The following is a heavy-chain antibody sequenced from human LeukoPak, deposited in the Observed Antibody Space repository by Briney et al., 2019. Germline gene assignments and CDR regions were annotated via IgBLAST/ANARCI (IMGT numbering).Heavy chain of an antibody. D-gene: IGHD5-24*01. V-gene: IGHV3-74*01. J-gene: IGHJ4*02. CDR1: GFIFSNAW. CDR3: ARAWSVEMAVDY. Sequence: GGSLRLSCAGSGFIFSNAWMIWVRQAPGKGLVWVSRINTDGSSTSYADSVKGRFTISRDNAKNSLYLQMNSLRAEDTAVYYCARAWSVEMAVDYWGQGTLVTVSS. CDR2: INTDGSST.